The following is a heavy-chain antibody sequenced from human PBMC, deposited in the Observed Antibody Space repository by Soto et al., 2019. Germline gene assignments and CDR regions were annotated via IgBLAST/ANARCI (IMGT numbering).Heavy chain of an antibody. V-gene: IGHV3-21*01. CDR1: GFTFSTYS. Sequence: EVQLVESGGGLVKPGGSLRLSCAASGFTFSTYSMNWVRQAPGKGLEWVSSISSSSSDIYYADSVKGRLTISRDNAKNSLSLQMNSLRAEDTAVYYCARVLGGSYYYFDYWGQGTLVTVSS. D-gene: IGHD1-26*01. J-gene: IGHJ4*02. CDR3: ARVLGGSYYYFDY. CDR2: ISSSSSDI.